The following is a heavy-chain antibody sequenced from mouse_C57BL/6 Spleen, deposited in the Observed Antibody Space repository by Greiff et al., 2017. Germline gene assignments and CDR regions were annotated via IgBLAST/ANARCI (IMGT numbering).Heavy chain of an antibody. J-gene: IGHJ2*01. Sequence: QVQLQQPGAELVKPGASVKMSCKASGYTFTSYWITWVKQRPGQGLAWIGDIYPGSGSTNYNEKFKSKATLTVDTSSSTAYMQLSSLTSEDAAVYYCARDYGEDFDYRGQGTTLTVSS. CDR1: GYTFTSYW. D-gene: IGHD1-1*01. CDR2: IYPGSGST. V-gene: IGHV1-55*01. CDR3: ARDYGEDFDY.